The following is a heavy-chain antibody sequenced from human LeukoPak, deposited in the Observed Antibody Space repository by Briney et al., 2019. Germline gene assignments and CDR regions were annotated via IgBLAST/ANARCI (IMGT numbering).Heavy chain of an antibody. J-gene: IGHJ5*01. CDR3: ARDGKTYYYDSSGYYSDS. D-gene: IGHD3-22*01. CDR2: INPSGGST. V-gene: IGHV1-46*01. CDR1: GYTFTSYY. Sequence: ASVKVSCKASGYTFTSYYMHWVRQAPGQGLEWMGIINPSGGSTSYAQKFQGRVTMTRDMSTSTAYMELSSLRSEDTAVYYWARDGKTYYYDSSGYYSDSWGQGTLVTVSS.